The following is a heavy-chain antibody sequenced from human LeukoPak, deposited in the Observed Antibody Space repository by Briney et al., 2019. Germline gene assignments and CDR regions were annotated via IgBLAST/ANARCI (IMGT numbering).Heavy chain of an antibody. Sequence: SETLSLTCTVSGGSISNYWWSWIRQPPGKGLEWIGYIYYSGSTYYNPSLKSRVTISVDTSKNQFSLKLSSVTAADTAVYYCARHVLLTAPPEAHNWFDPWGQGTLVTISS. J-gene: IGHJ5*02. D-gene: IGHD5-18*01. V-gene: IGHV4-59*06. CDR3: ARHVLLTAPPEAHNWFDP. CDR2: IYYSGST. CDR1: GGSISNYW.